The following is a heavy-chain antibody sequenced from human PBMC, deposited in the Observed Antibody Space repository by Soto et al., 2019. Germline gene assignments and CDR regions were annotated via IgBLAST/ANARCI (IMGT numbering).Heavy chain of an antibody. CDR2: INPANGVA. V-gene: IGHV1-46*01. CDR1: GYTLTSHH. Sequence: QVHLVQSGAEVKKPGASMKVSCTASGYTLTSHHGHWVRQAPGRRLEWMGSINPANGVAQYTARFQGRVIMTRDTSTSTVYMELRGLTSEDTAIFYCARGGGVGLDGSAAFDIWGQGTMVTVSS. CDR3: ARGGGVGLDGSAAFDI. D-gene: IGHD1-1*01. J-gene: IGHJ3*02.